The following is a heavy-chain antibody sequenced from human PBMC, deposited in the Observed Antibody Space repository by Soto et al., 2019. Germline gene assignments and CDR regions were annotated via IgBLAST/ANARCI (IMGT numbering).Heavy chain of an antibody. V-gene: IGHV1-69*02. D-gene: IGHD3-9*01. J-gene: IGHJ3*02. CDR3: ASRSTYYDILTGSAAFDI. CDR2: IIPILGIA. CDR1: GGTFSSYT. Sequence: SVKVSCKASGGTFSSYTISWVRQAPGQGLEWMGRIIPILGIANYAQKFQGRVTITADKSTSTAYMELSSLRSEDTAVYYCASRSTYYDILTGSAAFDIWGQGTMVTVSS.